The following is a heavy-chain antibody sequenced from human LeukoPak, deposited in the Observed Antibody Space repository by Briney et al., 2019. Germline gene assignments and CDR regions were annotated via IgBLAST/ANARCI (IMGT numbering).Heavy chain of an antibody. J-gene: IGHJ3*02. CDR1: GGSISGGSYY. Sequence: PSETLSLTCTVSGGSISGGSYYWSWIRQPAGKGLEWIGRFYISGSTNYSPSLKSRVTISVDTSKNQFSLKLSSVTAADTAVYYCARALEAPGAFDIWGQGTMVTVSS. D-gene: IGHD1-1*01. CDR2: FYISGST. V-gene: IGHV4-61*02. CDR3: ARALEAPGAFDI.